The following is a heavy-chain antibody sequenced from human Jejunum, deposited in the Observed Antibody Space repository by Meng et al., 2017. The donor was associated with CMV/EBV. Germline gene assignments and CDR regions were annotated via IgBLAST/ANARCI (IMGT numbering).Heavy chain of an antibody. CDR1: YSSAYY. J-gene: IGHJ4*02. CDR3: ARMPSNTIDY. V-gene: IGHV4-34*01. CDR2: INHRGIA. Sequence: YSSAYYWRWMRQAHGKGLEWIGEINHRGIANYIPSLKSRVTMSMDTSKNQFSLKLRSVTAADTAIYFCARMPSNTIDYWGQGSLVTVSS. D-gene: IGHD2-2*01.